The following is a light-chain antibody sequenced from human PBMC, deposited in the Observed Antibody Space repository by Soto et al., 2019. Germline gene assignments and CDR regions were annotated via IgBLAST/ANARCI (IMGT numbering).Light chain of an antibody. V-gene: IGLV1-47*01. CDR3: AAWDDSLSGVV. J-gene: IGLJ2*01. CDR1: SSNIGSNY. CDR2: RNS. Sequence: QLVLTQPPSASGTPGQRVSISWSGSSSNIGSNYVYWYQQVPGTVPQLLIYRNSERPSGVPDRFSGSKSGTSASLAISGLRSEDEADYYCAAWDDSLSGVVFGGGTKLTVL.